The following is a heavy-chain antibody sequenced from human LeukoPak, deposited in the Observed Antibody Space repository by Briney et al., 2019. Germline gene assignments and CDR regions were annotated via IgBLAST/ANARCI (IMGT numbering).Heavy chain of an antibody. J-gene: IGHJ4*02. D-gene: IGHD2-2*03. CDR3: ARGPGYCSSTSCYLPKR. CDR1: GVSMSSYY. V-gene: IGHV4-59*01. Sequence: SETLSLTCTVSGVSMSSYYWSWIRQPPGKGLEWIGYIYYSGSAIYYNGDTHYNPSLKSRVTISVDTSKNQFSLKLSSVTAADTAVYYCARGPGYCSSTSCYLPKRWGQGTLVTVSS. CDR2: IYYSGSA.